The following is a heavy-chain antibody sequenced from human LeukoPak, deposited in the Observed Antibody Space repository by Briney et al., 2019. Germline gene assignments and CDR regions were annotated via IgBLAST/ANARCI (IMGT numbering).Heavy chain of an antibody. CDR3: ARVIRAGPSKGYFDY. V-gene: IGHV3-23*01. J-gene: IGHJ4*02. CDR2: ISGSGGST. D-gene: IGHD2-2*01. CDR1: GFIFSTYA. Sequence: GGSLRLSCATSGFIFSTYALSWVRQAPGKGLEWASSISGSGGSTYHADSVKGRFTISRDSSKNTLYLQMNSLRAEDTAIYYCARVIRAGPSKGYFDYWGQGTLVTVSS.